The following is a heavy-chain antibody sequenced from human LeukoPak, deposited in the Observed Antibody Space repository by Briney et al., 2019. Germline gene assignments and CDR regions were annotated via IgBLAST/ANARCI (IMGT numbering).Heavy chain of an antibody. CDR1: GFTFSSYW. Sequence: GGSLRLSCAASGFTFSSYWMSWVRQAPGKGLEWVANIKQDGSEKYYVDSVKGRFTISRDNARNSVYLQMNSLRAEDTAVYYCARDFSYDYDSRGRNYYFDYWGQGTLVTVSS. V-gene: IGHV3-7*01. CDR3: ARDFSYDYDSRGRNYYFDY. J-gene: IGHJ4*02. D-gene: IGHD3-22*01. CDR2: IKQDGSEK.